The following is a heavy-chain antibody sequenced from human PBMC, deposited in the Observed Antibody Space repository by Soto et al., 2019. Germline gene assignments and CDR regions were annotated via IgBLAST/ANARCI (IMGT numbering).Heavy chain of an antibody. D-gene: IGHD6-13*01. CDR1: GDSVSSNSAA. CDR2: TYYRSKWYN. CDR3: AHAAGYISTWFFDY. Sequence: PSQTLSLTCAISGDSVSSNSAAWNCIRQSPSRGLEWLGRTYYRSKWYNDYAVSVKSRITINPDTSKNQFSLQLNSVTPEDTAVYYCAHAAGYISTWFFDYWGQGALVPVSS. V-gene: IGHV6-1*01. J-gene: IGHJ4*02.